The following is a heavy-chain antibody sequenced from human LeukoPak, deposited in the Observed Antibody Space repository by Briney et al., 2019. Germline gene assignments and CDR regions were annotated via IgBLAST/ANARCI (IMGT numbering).Heavy chain of an antibody. J-gene: IGHJ3*02. CDR2: IYSTGIT. Sequence: SETLSLTCTISGGSINNYYWSWIRQSPEKGLELIGYIYSTGITNYNPSLKSRVAISVDTSRNQFSLRLTSVTAADTAIFYCARGGLFAFDIWGQGTTVIASS. CDR3: ARGGLFAFDI. V-gene: IGHV4-59*01. CDR1: GGSINNYY.